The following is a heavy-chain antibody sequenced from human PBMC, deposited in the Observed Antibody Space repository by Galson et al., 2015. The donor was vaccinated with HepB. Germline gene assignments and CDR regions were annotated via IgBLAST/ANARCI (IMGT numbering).Heavy chain of an antibody. D-gene: IGHD2-21*01. V-gene: IGHV3-30*03. CDR2: ISHDGRNK. CDR3: AGDRLHGGAPTLDY. Sequence: SLRLSCAASAFSFNTYGMHWVRQAPGKGLEWVAAISHDGRNKYFVDSVKGRFQISRDNSKNTLYLQMNSLRAEDTAVYYCAGDRLHGGAPTLDYWGQGALVTVSS. CDR1: AFSFNTYG. J-gene: IGHJ4*02.